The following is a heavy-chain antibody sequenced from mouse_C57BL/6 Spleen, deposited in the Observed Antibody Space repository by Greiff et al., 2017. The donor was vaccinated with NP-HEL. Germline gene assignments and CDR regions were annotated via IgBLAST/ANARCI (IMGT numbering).Heavy chain of an antibody. CDR3: ARWGYGNFPYYAMDY. Sequence: EVNVVESEGGLVQPGSSMKLSCTASGFTFSDYYMAWVRQVPEKGLEWVANINYDGSSTYYLDSLKSRFIISRDNAKNILYLQMSSLKSEDTATYYCARWGYGNFPYYAMDYWGQGTSVTVSS. CDR2: INYDGSST. CDR1: GFTFSDYY. J-gene: IGHJ4*01. D-gene: IGHD2-1*01. V-gene: IGHV5-16*01.